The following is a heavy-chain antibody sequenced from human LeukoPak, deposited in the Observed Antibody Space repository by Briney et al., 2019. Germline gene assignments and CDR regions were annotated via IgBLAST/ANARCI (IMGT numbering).Heavy chain of an antibody. Sequence: GRSLRLSCAASGFTFSSYAIHWVRQAPGKGLEWVAVISYDGSNKYYADSVKGRFTISRDNAKNSLYLQMNSLRAEDTAVYYCARDKGASGWYVDYYWGQGTLVTVSS. CDR2: ISYDGSNK. V-gene: IGHV3-30-3*01. J-gene: IGHJ4*02. CDR3: ARDKGASGWYVDYY. D-gene: IGHD6-19*01. CDR1: GFTFSSYA.